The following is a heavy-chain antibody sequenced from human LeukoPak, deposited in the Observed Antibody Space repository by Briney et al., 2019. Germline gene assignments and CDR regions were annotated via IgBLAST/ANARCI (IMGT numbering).Heavy chain of an antibody. D-gene: IGHD3-10*01. Sequence: GGSLRLSCAASGFTFSSYWMSWVRQAPGKGLEWVANIKQDGSEKYYVDSVKGRFTISRDNAKNSLYLQMNSLRAEDTAVYYCARDLSGVRGALNWFDPWGQGTLVTVSS. V-gene: IGHV3-7*01. J-gene: IGHJ5*02. CDR1: GFTFSSYW. CDR2: IKQDGSEK. CDR3: ARDLSGVRGALNWFDP.